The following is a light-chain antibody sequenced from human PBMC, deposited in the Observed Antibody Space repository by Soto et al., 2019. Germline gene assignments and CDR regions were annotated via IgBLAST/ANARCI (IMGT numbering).Light chain of an antibody. CDR2: DVS. CDR3: CSYAGSYTYV. V-gene: IGLV2-11*01. J-gene: IGLJ1*01. CDR1: SSDVGDYNY. Sequence: QSVLTQPRSVSGSPGQAVTISCTGTSSDVGDYNYVSWYQQHPGKAPKLMIYDVSKRPSGVPDRFSGSKSGNTASLTISGFQAEDEDDYYCCSYAGSYTYVFRTGNKVTVL.